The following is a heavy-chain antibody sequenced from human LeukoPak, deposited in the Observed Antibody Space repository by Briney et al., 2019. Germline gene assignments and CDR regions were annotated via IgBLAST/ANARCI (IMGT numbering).Heavy chain of an antibody. D-gene: IGHD3-22*01. V-gene: IGHV4-59*01. CDR1: GDSISRYY. CDR3: ARWGYFDSGGYFVVDY. CDR2: IHYSGST. Sequence: SETLSLTCIVSGDSISRYYWSWIRQPPGERLEWIGWIHYSGSTAYNPSLESRVTMSVDTSKNQISLKMTSVTAADTATYYCARWGYFDSGGYFVVDYWGQGALVTVSS. J-gene: IGHJ4*02.